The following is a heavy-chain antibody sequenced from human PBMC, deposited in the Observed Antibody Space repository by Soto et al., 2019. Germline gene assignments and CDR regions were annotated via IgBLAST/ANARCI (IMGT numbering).Heavy chain of an antibody. Sequence: ASVKVSCKASGYTFARYTMNWVRQAPGQRLEWMGWINPDNGNTKSSQKFQDRVIITRDTSASTAYMDLSSLRSEDTAVYYCARGIATGQIDTWGQGTLVTVSS. V-gene: IGHV1-3*01. CDR2: INPDNGNT. CDR3: ARGIATGQIDT. CDR1: GYTFARYT. D-gene: IGHD2-15*01. J-gene: IGHJ5*02.